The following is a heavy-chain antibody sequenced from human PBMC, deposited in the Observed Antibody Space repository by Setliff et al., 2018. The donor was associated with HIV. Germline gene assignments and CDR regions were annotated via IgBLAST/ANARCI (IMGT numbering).Heavy chain of an antibody. CDR3: ASSGGLGSYFLY. V-gene: IGHV4-4*02. J-gene: IGHJ4*02. Sequence: SETLSLTCAVSGGSISSSNGWSWVRQPPGKGLEWIGYISPTGNTYYSPSLKSRVTMSVDTSENQFSLKLSSVTAADTAVYYCASSGGLGSYFLYWGQGTLVTVSS. CDR2: ISPTGNT. D-gene: IGHD3-10*01. CDR1: GGSISSSNG.